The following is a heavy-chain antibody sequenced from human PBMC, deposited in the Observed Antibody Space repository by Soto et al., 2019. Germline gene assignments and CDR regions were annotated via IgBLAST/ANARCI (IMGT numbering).Heavy chain of an antibody. J-gene: IGHJ6*02. V-gene: IGHV3-30*18. Sequence: GGSLRLSCAASGFTFSSYGMHWVRQAPGKGLEWVALISYDGSNKYYADSVKGRFTISRDNSKNTLYLQMNSLRAEDTAVHYCAKDGPTIFGEQLISYSLDVWGQGTTVTVSS. CDR3: AKDGPTIFGEQLISYSLDV. CDR2: ISYDGSNK. CDR1: GFTFSSYG. D-gene: IGHD3-3*01.